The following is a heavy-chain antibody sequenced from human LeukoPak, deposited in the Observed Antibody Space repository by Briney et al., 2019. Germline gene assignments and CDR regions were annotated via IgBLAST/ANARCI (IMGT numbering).Heavy chain of an antibody. V-gene: IGHV1-18*01. CDR3: ARAQTTLLLDY. CDR2: ISAHNGNT. J-gene: IGHJ4*02. Sequence: ASVKVSCKASGYIFTSYGIIWVRQAPGQGLQWMGWISAHNGNTNYAQKLQGRVTMTTDTSTSTVYMELRSLRSDDTAVYYCARAQTTLLLDYWGQGTLATVSS. D-gene: IGHD4-11*01. CDR1: GYIFTSYG.